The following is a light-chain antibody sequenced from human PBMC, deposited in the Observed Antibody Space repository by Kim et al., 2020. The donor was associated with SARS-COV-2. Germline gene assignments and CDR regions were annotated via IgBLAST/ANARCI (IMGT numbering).Light chain of an antibody. Sequence: GSVGDIVTSNCRASQDIRNDLGWYQQNPGRAPKRLIYGASSLQSGVPSRFSGSGSGTEFTLTLSSVQPEDFATYFCLQQSTYPITFGQGTRLEIK. CDR1: QDIRND. CDR3: LQQSTYPIT. J-gene: IGKJ5*01. CDR2: GAS. V-gene: IGKV1-17*01.